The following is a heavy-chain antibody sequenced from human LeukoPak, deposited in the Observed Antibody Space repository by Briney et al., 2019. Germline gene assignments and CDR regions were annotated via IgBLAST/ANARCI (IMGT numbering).Heavy chain of an antibody. J-gene: IGHJ3*02. Sequence: HTGGSLRLSCAASGFTFSSYSMNWVRQAPGKGLEWVSYISSSSSTIYYADSVKGRFTISRDNAKNSLYLQMNSLRAEDTAVYYCGSGETPWAFDIWGQGTMVTASS. D-gene: IGHD4-23*01. CDR1: GFTFSSYS. CDR2: ISSSSSTI. CDR3: GSGETPWAFDI. V-gene: IGHV3-48*04.